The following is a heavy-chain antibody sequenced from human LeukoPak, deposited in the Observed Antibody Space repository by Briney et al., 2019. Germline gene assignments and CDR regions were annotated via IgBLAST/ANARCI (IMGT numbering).Heavy chain of an antibody. D-gene: IGHD3-22*01. CDR3: VLSIYYDSSGYYVFQH. Sequence: GRSLRLSCAASGFTFSSYGMHWVRQAPGKGLEWVAVISYDGSNKYYADSVKGRFTISRDNSKNTLYLQMNSLRAEDTAVYYCVLSIYYDSSGYYVFQHWGQGTLVTVSS. CDR1: GFTFSSYG. CDR2: ISYDGSNK. V-gene: IGHV3-30*03. J-gene: IGHJ1*01.